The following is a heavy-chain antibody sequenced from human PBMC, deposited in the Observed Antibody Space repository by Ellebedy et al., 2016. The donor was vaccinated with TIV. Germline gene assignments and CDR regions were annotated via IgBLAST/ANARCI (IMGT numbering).Heavy chain of an antibody. J-gene: IGHJ4*02. Sequence: ASVKVSCKASGYTFTNYFLYWVRQAPGQGLEWMGIINPTSSSNYEQKFQGRVTMTRDTSTSTVYMVLSSLRSEDTAVYYCARGDNYYYDSSGYYYNYWGQGTLVTVSS. CDR1: GYTFTNYF. CDR2: INPTSSS. V-gene: IGHV1-46*01. D-gene: IGHD3-22*01. CDR3: ARGDNYYYDSSGYYYNY.